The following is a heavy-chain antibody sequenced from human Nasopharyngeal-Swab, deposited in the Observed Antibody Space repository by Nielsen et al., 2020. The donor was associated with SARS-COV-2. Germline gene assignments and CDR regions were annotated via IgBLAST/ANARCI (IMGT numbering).Heavy chain of an antibody. CDR2: IRGKAYGGTI. CDR3: ARVEGTYYYYDRGGYSRYFDF. D-gene: IGHD3-22*01. J-gene: IGHJ2*01. V-gene: IGHV3-49*03. CDR1: GFTSGDYA. Sequence: GGSLRLSCSGFGFTSGDYAMSWFRQAPGKGLEWLGFIRGKAYGGTIEYAASVKGRFSISRDDSKSIAYLQMDSLKTEDTAMYYCARVEGTYYYYDRGGYSRYFDFWDRGTLVTVSS.